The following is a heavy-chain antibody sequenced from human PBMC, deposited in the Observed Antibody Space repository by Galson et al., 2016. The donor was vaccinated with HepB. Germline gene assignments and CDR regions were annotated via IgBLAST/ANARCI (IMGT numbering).Heavy chain of an antibody. J-gene: IGHJ6*02. D-gene: IGHD6-19*01. CDR3: ARLLARIAVAHYAGGGYHYGLDV. Sequence: QSGAEVKKPGESLKISCKGSGYTFTSYWVGWVRQMPGKGLEWMGTIYPGDSGTRYSPSFQGQVTISADKSINTAYLQWSSLRASDTAMYYCARLLARIAVAHYAGGGYHYGLDVWGQGTSVTVSS. CDR2: IYPGDSGT. V-gene: IGHV5-51*01. CDR1: GYTFTSYW.